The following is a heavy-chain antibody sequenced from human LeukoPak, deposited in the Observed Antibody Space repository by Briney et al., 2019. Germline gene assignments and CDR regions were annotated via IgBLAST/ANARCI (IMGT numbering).Heavy chain of an antibody. CDR2: IYFSGST. V-gene: IGHV4-59*01. Sequence: PSETLSLTCAVSGGYIRSYYWSWIRQPPGKGLEWIGYIYFSGSTNYNPSLKSRVTISVDTSKDQFSLNLRSVTAADTAVYYCARHGDSGSASHFDSWGEGTLVTVSS. J-gene: IGHJ4*02. D-gene: IGHD3-10*01. CDR3: ARHGDSGSASHFDS. CDR1: GGYIRSYY.